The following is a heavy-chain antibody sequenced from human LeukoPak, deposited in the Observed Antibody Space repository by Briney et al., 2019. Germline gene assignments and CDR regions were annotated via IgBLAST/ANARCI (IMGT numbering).Heavy chain of an antibody. CDR1: GYSISSGYY. CDR3: ARHPGPFWRKWYFDY. D-gene: IGHD3-3*01. J-gene: IGHJ4*02. V-gene: IGHV4-38-2*01. Sequence: PSETLSLTCAVSGYSISSGYYWGWIRQPPGKGLEWIGSIYHSGSTYYNPSLKSRVTISVDTSKNQFSLKLSSVTAADTAVYYCARHPGPFWRKWYFDYWGQGTLVTVSS. CDR2: IYHSGST.